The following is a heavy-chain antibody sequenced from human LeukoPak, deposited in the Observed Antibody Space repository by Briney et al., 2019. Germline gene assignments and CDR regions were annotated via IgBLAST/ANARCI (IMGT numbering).Heavy chain of an antibody. D-gene: IGHD2-2*01. CDR3: ARGYCSSTSCYRGAGYYYYMDV. V-gene: IGHV4-34*01. CDR2: INHSGST. Sequence: SETLSLTCTVSGGSISSYYWSWIRQPPGKGLEWIGEINHSGSTNYNPSLKSRVTISVDTSKNQFSLKLSSVTAADTAVYYCARGYCSSTSCYRGAGYYYYMDVWGKGTTVTVSS. J-gene: IGHJ6*03. CDR1: GGSISSYY.